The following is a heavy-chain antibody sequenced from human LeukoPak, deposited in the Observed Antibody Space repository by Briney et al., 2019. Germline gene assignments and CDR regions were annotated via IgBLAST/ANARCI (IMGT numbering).Heavy chain of an antibody. D-gene: IGHD2-15*01. CDR1: GGSISSSNW. CDR3: ARDQGCSGGSCYFPQAYNWFDP. J-gene: IGHJ5*02. V-gene: IGHV4-4*02. CDR2: IYHSGST. Sequence: SETLSLTCAVSGGSISSSNWWSWVRQPPGKGLEWIGEIYHSGSTNYNPSLKSRVTISVDTSKNQFSLKLSSVTAADTAVYYCARDQGCSGGSCYFPQAYNWFDPWGQGTLVTVSS.